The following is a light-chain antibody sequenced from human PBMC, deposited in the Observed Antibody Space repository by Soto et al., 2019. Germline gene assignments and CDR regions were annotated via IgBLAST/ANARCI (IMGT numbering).Light chain of an antibody. CDR2: DVS. CDR1: SSDVGGYNY. J-gene: IGLJ1*01. CDR3: SSYTSSSTLHV. Sequence: QSVLTQPRSVSGSPGQSVTISCTGTSSDVGGYNYVSWYQQHPGKAPKLMIYDVSNRPSGVSNRFSGSKSGNTASLTISGLQAEDEADYYRSSYTSSSTLHVFGTGTKVTVL. V-gene: IGLV2-14*01.